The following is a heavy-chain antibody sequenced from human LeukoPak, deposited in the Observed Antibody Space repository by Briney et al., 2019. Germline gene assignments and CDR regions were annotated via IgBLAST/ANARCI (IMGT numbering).Heavy chain of an antibody. J-gene: IGHJ3*01. CDR3: ARELGTTKNFDL. V-gene: IGHV1-46*01. Sequence: ASVKVSCKASGDTFANNWLHWVRQAPGQGLEWMGTINPSGHTTVYSQRFQGRVTLTRDTSTSTVYMDLYGLTSEDTAVYYCARELGTTKNFDLWGQGTMVTVSS. D-gene: IGHD7-27*01. CDR2: INPSGHTT. CDR1: GDTFANNW.